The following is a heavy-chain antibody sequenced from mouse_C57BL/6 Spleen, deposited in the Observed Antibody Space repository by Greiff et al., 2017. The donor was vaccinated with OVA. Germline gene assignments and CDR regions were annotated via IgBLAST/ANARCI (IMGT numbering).Heavy chain of an antibody. V-gene: IGHV3-6*01. CDR2: ISYDGSN. Sequence: ESGPGLVKPSQSLSLTCSVTGYSITSGYYWNWIRQFPGNKLEWMGYISYDGSNNYNPSLKNRISITRDTSKNQFFLKLNSVTTEDTATYYCARGVYYYGSSYSYFDVWGTGTTVTVSS. J-gene: IGHJ1*03. CDR3: ARGVYYYGSSYSYFDV. D-gene: IGHD1-1*01. CDR1: GYSITSGYY.